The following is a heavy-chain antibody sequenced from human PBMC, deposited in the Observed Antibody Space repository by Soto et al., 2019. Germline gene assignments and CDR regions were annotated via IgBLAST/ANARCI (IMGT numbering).Heavy chain of an antibody. D-gene: IGHD3-9*01. CDR1: GGSISSSSYY. CDR2: IYYSGST. J-gene: IGHJ6*02. V-gene: IGHV4-39*01. CDR3: ARQGYDILTGYYPPSHYGMDV. Sequence: PSETLSLTCTVSGGSISSSSYYWVWIRQPPGKGLEWIGSIYYSGSTYCNPSLKSRVTISVDTSKNQFSLKLSSVTAADTAVYYCARQGYDILTGYYPPSHYGMDVWGQGTTVTVSS.